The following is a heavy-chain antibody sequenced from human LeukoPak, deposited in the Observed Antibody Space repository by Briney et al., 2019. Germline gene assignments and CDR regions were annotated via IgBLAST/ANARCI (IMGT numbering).Heavy chain of an antibody. CDR3: ARDPRLRPWDY. Sequence: GGSLRLSCAASGFSLSSYWMHWVRQAPGKGLVWVSRINSDGSSTSYADSVKGRFTISRDNAKNTLYLQMNSLRAEDTAVYYCARDPRLRPWDYWGQGTLVTVSS. CDR2: INSDGSST. D-gene: IGHD4-17*01. CDR1: GFSLSSYW. V-gene: IGHV3-74*01. J-gene: IGHJ4*02.